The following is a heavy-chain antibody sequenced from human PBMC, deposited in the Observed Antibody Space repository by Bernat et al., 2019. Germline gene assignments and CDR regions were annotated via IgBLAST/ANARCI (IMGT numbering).Heavy chain of an antibody. V-gene: IGHV3-48*01. CDR3: ARALGALSAAIRDYFDY. Sequence: EVQLVESGGGLVQPGGSLRLSCAAPGFTFSSYSMNWVRQAPGKGLEWVSYISSSSSTIYYADSVKGRFTISRDNAKNSLYLQMNSLRAEDTAVYYCARALGALSAAIRDYFDYWGQGTLVTVSS. J-gene: IGHJ4*02. CDR2: ISSSSSTI. D-gene: IGHD2-2*01. CDR1: GFTFSSYS.